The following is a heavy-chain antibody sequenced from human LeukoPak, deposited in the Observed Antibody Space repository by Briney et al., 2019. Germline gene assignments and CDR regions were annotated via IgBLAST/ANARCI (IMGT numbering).Heavy chain of an antibody. CDR2: IYYSGST. V-gene: IGHV4-31*11. CDR1: GGSFSGYY. Sequence: SETLSLTCAVYGGSFSGYYWSWIRQHPGKGLEWIGYIYYSGSTYYNPSLKSRVTISVDTSKNQFSLKLSSVTAADTAVYYCAREGEYYDSSGYYPADYYGMDVWGQGTTVTVSS. J-gene: IGHJ6*02. D-gene: IGHD3-22*01. CDR3: AREGEYYDSSGYYPADYYGMDV.